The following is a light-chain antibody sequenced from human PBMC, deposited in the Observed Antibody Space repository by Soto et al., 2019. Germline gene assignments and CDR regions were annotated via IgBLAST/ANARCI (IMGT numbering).Light chain of an antibody. J-gene: IGKJ5*01. CDR1: QSVRSN. Sequence: ERVMTQSPATRSASPGERATLSFGARQSVRSNLAWFQQSPGQAPRLLIYGASTRATGIPARFSGRGSGTDFTLTISSLQSEDFAVYYCQQYDNWPPHTFGQGTRLEIK. V-gene: IGKV3-15*01. CDR3: QQYDNWPPHT. CDR2: GAS.